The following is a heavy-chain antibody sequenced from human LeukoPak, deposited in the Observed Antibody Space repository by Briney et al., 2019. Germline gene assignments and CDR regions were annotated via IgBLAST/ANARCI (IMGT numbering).Heavy chain of an antibody. V-gene: IGHV3-74*01. CDR2: INSDGSST. CDR1: GFTLSSYW. Sequence: GGTLRLSCAASGFTLSSYWMHWVRQAPGKGLVWVSRINSDGSSTSYADSVKGRFTISRDNAKNTLYLQMNSLRAEDTAVYYCAKSTYWSNPYYFDYWGQGTLVTVSS. D-gene: IGHD2-2*01. CDR3: AKSTYWSNPYYFDY. J-gene: IGHJ4*02.